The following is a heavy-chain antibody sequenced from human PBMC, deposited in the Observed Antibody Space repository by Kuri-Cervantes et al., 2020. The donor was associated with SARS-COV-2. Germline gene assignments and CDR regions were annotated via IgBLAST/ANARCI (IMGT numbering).Heavy chain of an antibody. J-gene: IGHJ5*02. V-gene: IGHV4-34*01. CDR1: GGSKSGYY. CDR3: ARTYYDFWSGYYGSIGWFDP. D-gene: IGHD3-3*01. CDR2: INHSGST. Sequence: SDTLSRTSAVDGGSKSGYYWSWIRQPPGKGLEWIGEINHSGSTNYNPSLKSRVTISVDTSKNQFSLKLSSVTAADTAVYYCARTYYDFWSGYYGSIGWFDPWGQGTLVTVSS.